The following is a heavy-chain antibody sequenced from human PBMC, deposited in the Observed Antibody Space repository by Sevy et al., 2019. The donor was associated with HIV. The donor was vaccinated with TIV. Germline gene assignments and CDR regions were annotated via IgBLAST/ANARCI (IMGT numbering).Heavy chain of an antibody. D-gene: IGHD3-22*01. CDR1: GFTFSSFW. CDR3: ARAVITNY. V-gene: IGHV3-7*01. J-gene: IGHJ4*02. Sequence: GGSLRLSCAASGFTFSSFWMTWVRQAPGKRLEWVANIKQDGSEKYYVDSVKGRFTISRDNAKNSLYLQMNSLRAEDTAMYYCARAVITNYWGQGTLVTVSS. CDR2: IKQDGSEK.